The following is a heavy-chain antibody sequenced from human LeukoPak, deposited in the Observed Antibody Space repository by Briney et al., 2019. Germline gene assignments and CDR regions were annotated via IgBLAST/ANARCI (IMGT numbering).Heavy chain of an antibody. Sequence: GGSLRLSCAASGFTVSSNYMSWVRQAPGKGLEWVSVIYSGGITYYADSVKGRFTISRHSSKNTLYLQMNSLRPEDTAVYYCARDGGSGSYGDHYYYGMDVWGPGTTVIVSS. CDR2: IYSGGIT. CDR1: GFTVSSNY. CDR3: ARDGGSGSYGDHYYYGMDV. D-gene: IGHD3-10*01. V-gene: IGHV3-53*04. J-gene: IGHJ6*02.